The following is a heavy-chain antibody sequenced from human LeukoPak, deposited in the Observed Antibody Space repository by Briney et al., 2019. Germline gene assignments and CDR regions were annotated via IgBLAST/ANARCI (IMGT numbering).Heavy chain of an antibody. CDR2: ISGSGGST. CDR3: ARPGAAVAGTAFNY. Sequence: GGSLRLSCAASGFTVSSSYMSWVRQAPGKGLEWVSAISGSGGSTYYADSVKGRFTISRDNSKNTVYLQMNSLRAEDTAVYYCARPGAAVAGTAFNYWGQGTLVTVSS. D-gene: IGHD6-13*01. J-gene: IGHJ4*02. CDR1: GFTVSSSY. V-gene: IGHV3-53*01.